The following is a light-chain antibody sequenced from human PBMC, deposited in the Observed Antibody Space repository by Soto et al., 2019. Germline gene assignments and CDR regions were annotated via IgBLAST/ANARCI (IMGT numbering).Light chain of an antibody. CDR3: QQYNNWNT. V-gene: IGKV3-15*01. J-gene: IGKJ2*01. Sequence: EIVMTQSPATLSVSPGERATLSCRASQSVSSNLAWYQQKPGQAPRLLIYGASTRATGIPARFSGSGSGTEFTLTINSLQSEDFAVYYCQQYNNWNTFGQGTKLEIK. CDR2: GAS. CDR1: QSVSSN.